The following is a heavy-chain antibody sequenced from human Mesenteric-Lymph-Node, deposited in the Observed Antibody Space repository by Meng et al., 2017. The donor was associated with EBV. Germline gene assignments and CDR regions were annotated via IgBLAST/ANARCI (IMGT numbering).Heavy chain of an antibody. CDR2: ITHRGST. D-gene: IGHD1-26*01. CDR1: GGSVGAFY. V-gene: IGHV4-34*02. J-gene: IGHJ4*02. Sequence: QVPTQQLLAGLLKPVETLSHTCPVYGGSVGAFYWPWIRQPPVKGLEWIGEITHRGSTNYNPSLYSRDTISLDTSKKHFSLWLSSVSAAVASVYYCATSLSSKAGARQLDYWGQGTLVTVSS. CDR3: ATSLSSKAGARQLDY.